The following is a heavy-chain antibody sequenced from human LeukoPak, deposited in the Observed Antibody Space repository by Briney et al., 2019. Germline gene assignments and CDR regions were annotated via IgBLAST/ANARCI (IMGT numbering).Heavy chain of an antibody. CDR2: IDQDGSEN. CDR3: ARDYYTYRRGSWDFDI. CDR1: ALALSSHW. V-gene: IGHV3-7*03. Sequence: GGSLRLSCAASALALSSHWMSWVRQAPGNRPEWVANIDQDGSENYYVESMKGQITISRDTAKSSAYLQMNSLRAEDTAVYYCARDYYTYRRGSWDFDIWGQGTMVTVSS. J-gene: IGHJ3*02. D-gene: IGHD3-22*01.